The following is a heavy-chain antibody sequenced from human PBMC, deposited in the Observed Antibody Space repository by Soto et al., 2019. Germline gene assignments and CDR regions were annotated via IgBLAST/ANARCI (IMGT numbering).Heavy chain of an antibody. J-gene: IGHJ3*01. CDR1: GLTFSNYG. CDR3: EGRDDPFHV. V-gene: IGHV3-33*01. CDR2: IWHDGSQK. Sequence: QVQLVESGGGVVQPERSLRLSCVATGLTFSNYGIHWVRQAPGRGLEWVAVIWHDGSQKYSADSVRGRFTISRDNSKNTVYLQMNSLRAEDTAVYYSEGRDDPFHVWGLGTMVTVSS.